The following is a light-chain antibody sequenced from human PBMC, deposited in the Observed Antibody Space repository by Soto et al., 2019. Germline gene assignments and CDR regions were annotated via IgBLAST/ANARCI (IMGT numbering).Light chain of an antibody. CDR2: FAS. J-gene: IGKJ2*01. CDR3: LQTDSIPYT. CDR1: QSISSY. V-gene: IGKV1-39*01. Sequence: DIQMTQSPSSLSASVGDRVTLTCRASQSISSYLNWYQLKPGGAPKLLIYFASSLQPGVTSRFSGAGSETDFTHTITDLQPEDFTSYFCLQTDSIPYTFRQGT.